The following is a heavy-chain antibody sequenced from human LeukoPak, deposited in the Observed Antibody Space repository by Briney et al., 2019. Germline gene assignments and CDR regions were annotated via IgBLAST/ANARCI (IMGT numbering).Heavy chain of an antibody. CDR2: IRYDGSNK. CDR1: GFTFSSYG. V-gene: IGHV3-30*02. Sequence: PGGSLRLSCAASGFTFSSYGMHWVRQAPGKGLEGVAFIRYDGSNKYYADSVKGRFTISRDNYKNTLYLPMNSLRAEDTAVYYCAKDHTWRVAVSGTIDYWGQGTLVTVSS. D-gene: IGHD1-26*01. CDR3: AKDHTWRVAVSGTIDY. J-gene: IGHJ4*02.